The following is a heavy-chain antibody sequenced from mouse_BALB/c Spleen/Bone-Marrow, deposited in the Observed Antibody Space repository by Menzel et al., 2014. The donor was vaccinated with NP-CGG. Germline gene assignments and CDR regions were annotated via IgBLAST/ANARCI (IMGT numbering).Heavy chain of an antibody. CDR3: ASYRYGWYFDV. J-gene: IGHJ1*01. CDR1: GFNIKDTY. D-gene: IGHD2-14*01. V-gene: IGHV14-3*02. Sequence: VQLQQSGAELVKPGASVKLSCTASGFNIKDTYLHWVKQRPEQGLDWIGRIDPASGNTKYDPKFQGKATKTADTSSNTAYLQLSSLTSEDTAVYYCASYRYGWYFDVWGAGTTVTVSS. CDR2: IDPASGNT.